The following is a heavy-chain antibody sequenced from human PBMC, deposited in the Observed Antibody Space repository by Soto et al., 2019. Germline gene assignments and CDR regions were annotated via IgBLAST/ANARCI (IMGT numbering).Heavy chain of an antibody. CDR2: IGPDGSEK. CDR1: GFTFSSDW. D-gene: IGHD2-15*01. Sequence: EVQLVESGGGLVQPGGSLRLSCAASGFTFSSDWMSWVRQAPGKGLEWVANIGPDGSEKSFVDSVKGRFTISRDNAEKSLYLQMNSLRVEDTAVYYCARNRGWYRFDPWGQGNLVTVSS. CDR3: ARNRGWYRFDP. J-gene: IGHJ5*02. V-gene: IGHV3-7*01.